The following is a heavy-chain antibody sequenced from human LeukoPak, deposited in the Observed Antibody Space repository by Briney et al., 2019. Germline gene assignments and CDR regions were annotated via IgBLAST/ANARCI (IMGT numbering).Heavy chain of an antibody. D-gene: IGHD3-22*01. CDR1: GSIFTSYW. J-gene: IGHJ4*02. Sequence: GESLQISCQGSGSIFTSYWISWVRQLPGKGLEWMGRIDPSDSYTNYSPSFQGHVTISADKSISTAYLQWSSLKASDTAMYYCARSKDYYNSSGYYPFDYWGQGTLVTVSS. V-gene: IGHV5-10-1*01. CDR3: ARSKDYYNSSGYYPFDY. CDR2: IDPSDSYT.